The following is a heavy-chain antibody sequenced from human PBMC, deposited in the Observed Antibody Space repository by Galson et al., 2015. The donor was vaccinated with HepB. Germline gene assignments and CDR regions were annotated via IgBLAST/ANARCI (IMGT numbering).Heavy chain of an antibody. CDR1: GYSFTSYL. Sequence: SVKVSCKASGYSFTSYLMHWVRQAPGQGLEWMGIINPGGGSTSYAQKFQGRVTMTRDTSTSTVYMELSSLRSEDTAVYYCARASHYGMDVWGQGTTVTVSS. V-gene: IGHV1-46*01. CDR3: ARASHYGMDV. CDR2: INPGGGST. J-gene: IGHJ6*02.